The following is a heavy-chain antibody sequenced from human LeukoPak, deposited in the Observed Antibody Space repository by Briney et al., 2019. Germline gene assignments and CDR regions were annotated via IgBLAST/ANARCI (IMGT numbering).Heavy chain of an antibody. Sequence: PGGSPRLSCAASGFTFDDYAMHWVRQAPGKGLEWVSGISWNSGSIVYADSVKDRFTISRDNAKNSLYLQMNSLRAEDTALYYCATTRAAQSWSFVFDYWGQGTLVTVSS. CDR3: ATTRAAQSWSFVFDY. J-gene: IGHJ4*02. V-gene: IGHV3-9*01. CDR2: ISWNSGSI. CDR1: GFTFDDYA. D-gene: IGHD3-3*01.